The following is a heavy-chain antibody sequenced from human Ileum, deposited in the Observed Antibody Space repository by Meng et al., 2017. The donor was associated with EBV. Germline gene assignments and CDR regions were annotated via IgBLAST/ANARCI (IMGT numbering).Heavy chain of an antibody. CDR3: ARGHDYGDYASDY. J-gene: IGHJ4*02. D-gene: IGHD4-17*01. Sequence: QLQEPGPGVLKTTEALSLTCAVYCGSFSGYYWSWIRQPPGKGLEWIGEINHSGSTNYNPSLKSRVTISVDTSKNQFSLKLSSVTAADTAVYYCARGHDYGDYASDYWGQGTLVTVSS. CDR2: INHSGST. V-gene: IGHV4-34*01. CDR1: CGSFSGYY.